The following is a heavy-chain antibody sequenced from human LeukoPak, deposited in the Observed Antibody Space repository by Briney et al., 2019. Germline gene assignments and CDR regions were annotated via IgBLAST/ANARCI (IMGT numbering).Heavy chain of an antibody. CDR3: ARGRGDAQLLWGSAFDI. V-gene: IGHV4-34*01. Sequence: SETLSLTCAVYGGSFSGYYWSWIRQPPGKGLEWIGEINHSGSTNYNPSLKSRVTISVDTSKNQFSLKLSSVTAADTAVYYCARGRGDAQLLWGSAFDIWGQGTMVTVSS. CDR1: GGSFSGYY. CDR2: INHSGST. D-gene: IGHD2-2*01. J-gene: IGHJ3*02.